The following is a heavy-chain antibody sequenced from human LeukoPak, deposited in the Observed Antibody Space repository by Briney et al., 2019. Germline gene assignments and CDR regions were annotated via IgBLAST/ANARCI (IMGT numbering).Heavy chain of an antibody. V-gene: IGHV1-69*13. J-gene: IGHJ4*02. D-gene: IGHD5-18*01. CDR2: IIPIFGTA. CDR1: GGTFSSYA. Sequence: AASVKVSCKASGGTFSSYAISWVRQAPGQGLEWMGGIIPIFGTANYAQKFQGRVTITADESTSTAYMELSSLRSEDTAVYYCARAASGYSYGSQVDYWGQGTLVTVSS. CDR3: ARAASGYSYGSQVDY.